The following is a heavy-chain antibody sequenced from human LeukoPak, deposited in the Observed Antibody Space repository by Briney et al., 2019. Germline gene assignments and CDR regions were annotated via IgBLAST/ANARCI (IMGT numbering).Heavy chain of an antibody. CDR3: ARDPSSVTLYFSDY. Sequence: GASVKISCKASGYTFRGNYIHWLRQAPGQGLECMGWIDANNGDTKSAQKFQGRVTMSRDTSISTAYMDLSSLSPDDAAVYYCARDPSSVTLYFSDYWGQGTLVTVSS. J-gene: IGHJ4*02. D-gene: IGHD4-11*01. V-gene: IGHV1-2*02. CDR2: IDANNGDT. CDR1: GYTFRGNY.